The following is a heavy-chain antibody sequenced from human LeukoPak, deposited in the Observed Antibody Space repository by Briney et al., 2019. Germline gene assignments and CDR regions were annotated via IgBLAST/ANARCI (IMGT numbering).Heavy chain of an antibody. J-gene: IGHJ4*02. CDR1: GGSFSGYY. CDR3: ARGIDGYSYGYYGY. D-gene: IGHD5-18*01. V-gene: IGHV4-34*01. CDR2: INHSGGT. Sequence: SENLSLTCAVYGGSFSGYYWSWIPQPPGQGLEWIGEINHSGGTNYNPSLKSRATISVDTSKNQFSLKLSPVTAADTAVYYCARGIDGYSYGYYGYWGQGTLVTVSS.